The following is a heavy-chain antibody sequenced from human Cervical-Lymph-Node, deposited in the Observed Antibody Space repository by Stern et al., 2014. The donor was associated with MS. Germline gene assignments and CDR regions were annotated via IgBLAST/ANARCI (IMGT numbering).Heavy chain of an antibody. CDR3: ARGPTEYNWFDP. Sequence: MQLVQSGAEVKEPGESLRISCKASGYSFSNYWINWVRQMPGKGLEWMGRIDPSDSYTNYSPPFQGHVTISSDKSISTAYLQWNSLKASDTAIYYCARGPTEYNWFDPWGQGTLVTVSS. CDR2: IDPSDSYT. J-gene: IGHJ5*02. CDR1: GYSFSNYW. V-gene: IGHV5-10-1*03. D-gene: IGHD3-10*01.